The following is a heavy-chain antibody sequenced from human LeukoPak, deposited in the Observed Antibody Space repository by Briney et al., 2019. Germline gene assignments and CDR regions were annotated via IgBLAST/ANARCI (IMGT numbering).Heavy chain of an antibody. V-gene: IGHV3-48*02. CDR1: GFIFSDTP. CDR2: ISNSGSVT. CDR3: ARDPQHTWFDP. J-gene: IGHJ5*02. Sequence: GGSLRLSCAASGFIFSDTPMSWGRQAPGKGLEWLSYISNSGSVTQYADSIRGRFTISRDNAKNSLYLQMNSLRDDDTAVYYCARDPQHTWFDPWGQGTQVTVSS.